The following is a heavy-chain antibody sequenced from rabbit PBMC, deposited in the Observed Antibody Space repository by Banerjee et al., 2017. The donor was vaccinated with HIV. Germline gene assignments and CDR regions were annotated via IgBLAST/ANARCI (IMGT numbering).Heavy chain of an antibody. CDR3: ARSDVGYSYYLYYGMDL. Sequence: QEQLEESGGGLVKPEGSLTLTCTASGFSFTNKDVMCWVRQAPGKGLEWIGCINTITGKTVYATWAKGRFTISRTSSTTVTLRMTSLTAADTATYFCARSDVGYSYYLYYGMDLWGQGTLVTVS. CDR1: GFSFTNKDV. J-gene: IGHJ6*01. CDR2: INTITGKT. D-gene: IGHD8-1*01. V-gene: IGHV1S45*01.